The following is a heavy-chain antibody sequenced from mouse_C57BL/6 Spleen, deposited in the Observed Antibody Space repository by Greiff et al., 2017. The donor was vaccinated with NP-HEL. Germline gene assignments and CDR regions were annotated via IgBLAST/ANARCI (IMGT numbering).Heavy chain of an antibody. CDR2: IYPGDGDT. D-gene: IGHD2-4*01. J-gene: IGHJ2*01. CDR1: GYAFSSSW. V-gene: IGHV1-82*01. CDR3: ARCIYYDYDYYFDY. Sequence: QVQLKQSGPELVKPGASVKISCKASGYAFSSSWMNWVKQRPGKGLEWIGRIYPGDGDTNYNGKFKGKATLTADKSSSTAYMQLSSLTSEDSAVYFCARCIYYDYDYYFDYWGQGTTLTVSS.